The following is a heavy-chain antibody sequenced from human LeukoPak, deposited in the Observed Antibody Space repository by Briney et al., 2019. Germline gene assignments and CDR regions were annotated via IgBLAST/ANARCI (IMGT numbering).Heavy chain of an antibody. CDR3: ARDVVRGSGGDV. CDR2: IRYDGSNK. J-gene: IGHJ6*04. V-gene: IGHV3-30*02. Sequence: PGGSLRLSCAASGFTFSTYGMHWVRQAPGKGLEWVAFIRYDGSNKYYADSVKGRFTISRDNAKNSLYLQMNSLRAEDAGVYYCARDVVRGSGGDVWGKGTTVTISS. D-gene: IGHD3-10*01. CDR1: GFTFSTYG.